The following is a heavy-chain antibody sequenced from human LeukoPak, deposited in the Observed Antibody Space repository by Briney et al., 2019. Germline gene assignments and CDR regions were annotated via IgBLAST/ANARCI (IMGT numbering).Heavy chain of an antibody. CDR2: VSGSGGST. J-gene: IGHJ5*02. Sequence: GGSLRLSCAASGFTVSSNYMSWVRQAPGKGLEWVSGVSGSGGSTYYADSVKGRFTISRDNSKNTLYLQMNSLRAEDTAVYYCAKSYDYIWGSYRFNWFDRWGQGTLVTVSS. CDR1: GFTVSSNY. CDR3: AKSYDYIWGSYRFNWFDR. D-gene: IGHD3-16*02. V-gene: IGHV3-23*01.